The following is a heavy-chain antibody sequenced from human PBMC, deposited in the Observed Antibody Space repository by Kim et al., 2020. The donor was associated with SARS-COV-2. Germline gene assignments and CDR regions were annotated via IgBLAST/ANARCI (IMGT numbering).Heavy chain of an antibody. J-gene: IGHJ6*02. V-gene: IGHV4-34*01. D-gene: IGHD6-13*01. Sequence: SETLSLTCAVYGGSFSGYYWSWIRQPPGKGLEWIGEINHSGSTNYNPSLKSRVTISVDTSKNQFSLKLSSVTAADTAVYYCARGSGAWYSSSWYSTLYYYGMDVWGQGTTVTVSS. CDR1: GGSFSGYY. CDR3: ARGSGAWYSSSWYSTLYYYGMDV. CDR2: INHSGST.